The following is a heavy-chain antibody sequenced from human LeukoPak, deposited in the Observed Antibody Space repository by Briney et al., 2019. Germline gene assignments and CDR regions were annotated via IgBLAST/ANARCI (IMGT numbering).Heavy chain of an antibody. V-gene: IGHV1-2*02. J-gene: IGHJ4*02. D-gene: IGHD3-3*01. Sequence: ASVTVSCKASGYTFTGYYMHWVRQAPGQGREWMGWINPNSGGTNYAQKFQGRVTMTRDTSISTAYMELSRLRSDDTAVYYCARDLGVVITRYYFDYWGQGTLVTVSS. CDR2: INPNSGGT. CDR1: GYTFTGYY. CDR3: ARDLGVVITRYYFDY.